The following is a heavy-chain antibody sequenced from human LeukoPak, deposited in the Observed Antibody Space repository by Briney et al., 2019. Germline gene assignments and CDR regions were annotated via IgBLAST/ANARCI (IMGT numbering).Heavy chain of an antibody. Sequence: GGSLRLSCAASGFTVRSSYMSWFRQAPGKGLEWASVIYNDGRTYYADSVKGRFIISKDISKNTLYLQMNNLRADDTAVYYCARGLSSGYYDSSDFPHYYYFYMDVWGKGTTVTISS. CDR1: GFTVRSSY. J-gene: IGHJ6*03. CDR3: ARGLSSGYYDSSDFPHYYYFYMDV. V-gene: IGHV3-53*01. CDR2: IYNDGRT. D-gene: IGHD3-22*01.